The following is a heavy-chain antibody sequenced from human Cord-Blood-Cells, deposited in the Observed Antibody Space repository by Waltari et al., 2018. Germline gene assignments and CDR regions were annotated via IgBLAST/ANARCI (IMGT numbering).Heavy chain of an antibody. V-gene: IGHV1-58*01. CDR3: VADRGGSYGPDAFDI. D-gene: IGHD1-26*01. Sequence: QMQLVQSGPEVKKPGTSVKVSCKASGFTFTSSAVQWVRQARGQRLEWIGWIVVGSGNTNYAQKFQERVTITRDMSTSTAYMELSSLRSEDTAVYYCVADRGGSYGPDAFDIWGQGTMVTVSS. CDR2: IVVGSGNT. CDR1: GFTFTSSA. J-gene: IGHJ3*02.